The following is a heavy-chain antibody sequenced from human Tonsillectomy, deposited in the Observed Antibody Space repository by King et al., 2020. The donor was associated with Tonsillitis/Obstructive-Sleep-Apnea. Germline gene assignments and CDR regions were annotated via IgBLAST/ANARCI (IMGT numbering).Heavy chain of an antibody. Sequence: VQLVESGGGLVQPGGSLRLSCAASGFTFSHAWMSWVRQAPGKGLEWVGRIKSKSDGGTIDYTAPVQDRFTISRDDSKNRLYLQMNSLKTEDTAVYYCTARGRRYWGQGTLVTVSS. CDR1: GFTFSHAW. V-gene: IGHV3-15*01. CDR2: IKSKSDGGTI. CDR3: TARGRRY. D-gene: IGHD3-10*01. J-gene: IGHJ4*02.